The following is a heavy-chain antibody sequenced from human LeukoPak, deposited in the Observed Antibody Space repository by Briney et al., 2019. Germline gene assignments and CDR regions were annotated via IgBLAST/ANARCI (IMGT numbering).Heavy chain of an antibody. CDR2: INPNSGGT. V-gene: IGHV1-2*02. CDR1: GYTFTGYY. Sequence: ASVKVPCMASGYTFTGYYMHWVRQAPGQGLEWMGWINPNSGGTNYAQKFQGRVTMTRDTSISTAYMELSRLRSDDTAVYYCARDIRTRYDSSGYSFYYWGQGTLVTVSS. D-gene: IGHD3-22*01. J-gene: IGHJ4*02. CDR3: ARDIRTRYDSSGYSFYY.